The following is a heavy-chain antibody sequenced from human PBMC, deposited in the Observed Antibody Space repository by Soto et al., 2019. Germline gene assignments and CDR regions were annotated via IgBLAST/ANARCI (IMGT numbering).Heavy chain of an antibody. CDR3: ARGGAAAGTWAGDFDY. CDR1: GFTFDDYG. Sequence: EGQLVESVRGVVRPGGSLRLYCAASGFTFDDYGMSWVRQAPGKGLEWVSGINWNGGSTGYADSVKGRFTISRDNAKNSLYLQMNSLRAEDTALYYCARGGAAAGTWAGDFDYWGQGTLVTVSS. J-gene: IGHJ4*02. D-gene: IGHD6-13*01. CDR2: INWNGGST. V-gene: IGHV3-20*04.